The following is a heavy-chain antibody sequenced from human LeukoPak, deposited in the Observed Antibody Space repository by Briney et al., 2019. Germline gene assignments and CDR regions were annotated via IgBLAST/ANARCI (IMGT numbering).Heavy chain of an antibody. D-gene: IGHD4-11*01. CDR1: GFTYSHYG. CDR3: AKDAQRGFDYSNSLEY. Sequence: GRSLRHSCAASGFTYSHYGMHWVRQASGKGLEWVAVIWSDATEKYYGDAVKGRFTISRDNSRNTLYLQMNSLRAEDTAVYYCAKDAQRGFDYSNSLEYWGQGTLVTVSS. CDR2: IWSDATEK. V-gene: IGHV3-33*06. J-gene: IGHJ4*02.